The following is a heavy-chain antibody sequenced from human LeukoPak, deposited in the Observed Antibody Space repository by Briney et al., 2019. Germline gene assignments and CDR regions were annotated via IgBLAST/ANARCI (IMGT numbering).Heavy chain of an antibody. V-gene: IGHV3-23*01. CDR1: GFSFTTYS. D-gene: IGHD2-8*01. J-gene: IGHJ4*02. Sequence: GGSLRLSCRASGFSFTTYSMNWVRQAPGKGLEWVSVIRPEGDATYYADSVKGRFTISRDNSNNMLYLQMNSLISDDTAIYYCGKDGHCPNGVCTTKIVVAGYVDHWGQGTLVSASS. CDR3: GKDGHCPNGVCTTKIVVAGYVDH. CDR2: IRPEGDAT.